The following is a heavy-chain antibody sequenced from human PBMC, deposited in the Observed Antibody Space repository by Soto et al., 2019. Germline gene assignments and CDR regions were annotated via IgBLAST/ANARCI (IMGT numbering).Heavy chain of an antibody. CDR3: ARYSNNWFQTEGMDV. Sequence: SDTLSLTCTFSVDSITTYYWSCIRQPSGKGLEWIGRIDTSGNTNYNPSLKSRVTMSVDTSKKQFSLKLTSVTAADTAVYYCARYSNNWFQTEGMDVWGQGTTVTVSS. D-gene: IGHD6-13*01. V-gene: IGHV4-4*07. CDR2: IDTSGNT. CDR1: VDSITTYY. J-gene: IGHJ6*02.